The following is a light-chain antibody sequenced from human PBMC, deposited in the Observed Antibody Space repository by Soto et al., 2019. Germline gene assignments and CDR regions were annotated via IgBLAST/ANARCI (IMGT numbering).Light chain of an antibody. CDR1: QSVSNS. J-gene: IGKJ4*01. V-gene: IGKV3-11*01. CDR2: DAF. CDR3: QQRNSWPLT. Sequence: EIVLTQSPATLSLSPGERATLSCRASQSVSNSLAWYQHKPGQAPRLLIYDAFTRATAIPARFSGSGSGTDFTLTITSLEPEDFAAYYCQQRNSWPLTFGGGTKVEIK.